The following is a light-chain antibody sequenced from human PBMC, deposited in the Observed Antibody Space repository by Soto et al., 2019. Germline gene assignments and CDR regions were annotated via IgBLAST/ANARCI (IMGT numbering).Light chain of an antibody. CDR3: HTWGTGSWV. V-gene: IGLV4-69*01. J-gene: IGLJ3*02. Sequence: QTVVIQGHSASAFLGASVKLTCTLTRGHSGYAIVWHEQQPVKGPRFLTKVNNDGRQNKGDGIPDRFSGSSSGPERYLTSSRHQSEDEADYYCHTWGTGSWVFGGGTKITVL. CDR1: RGHSGYA. CDR2: VNNDGRQ.